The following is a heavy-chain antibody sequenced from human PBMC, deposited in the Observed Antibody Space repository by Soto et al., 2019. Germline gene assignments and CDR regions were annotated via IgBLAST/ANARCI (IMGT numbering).Heavy chain of an antibody. CDR1: GFTFTSSA. CDR3: ARGQGSRYYYYGMDV. Sequence: SVKVSCKASGFTFTSSAMQWVRQARGQRLEWIGWIVVGSGNTNYAQKFQERVSITRDMSTRTAYMELSSLRSEDTAVYYCARGQGSRYYYYGMDVWGQGTTVTVSS. CDR2: IVVGSGNT. V-gene: IGHV1-58*02. J-gene: IGHJ6*02. D-gene: IGHD6-13*01.